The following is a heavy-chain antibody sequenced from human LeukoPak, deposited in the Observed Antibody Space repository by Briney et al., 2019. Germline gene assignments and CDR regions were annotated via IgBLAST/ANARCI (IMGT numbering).Heavy chain of an antibody. CDR1: GGSFSGYY. V-gene: IGHV4-34*01. J-gene: IGHJ5*02. CDR2: INHSGST. D-gene: IGHD4-17*01. CDR3: ARDVSLRANWFDP. Sequence: PSETLSLTCAVYGGSFSGYYWSWIRQPPGKGLEWIGEINHSGSTNYNPSLKSRVTISVDTSKNQFSLKLSSVTAADTAVYYCARDVSLRANWFDPWGQGTPVTVSS.